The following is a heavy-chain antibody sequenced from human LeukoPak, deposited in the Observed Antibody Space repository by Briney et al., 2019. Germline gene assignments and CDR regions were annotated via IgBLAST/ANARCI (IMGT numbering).Heavy chain of an antibody. D-gene: IGHD5-18*01. V-gene: IGHV3-23*01. J-gene: IGHJ4*02. Sequence: PGGSLRLSCAASGFTFSNAWMSWVRQAPGKGLEYLSRIRSSGDRTNYADSVKGRFTISRDNSKNTLYLQMNSLRAEDTAVYYCTKGTIWLPFDYWGQGTLVTVSS. CDR2: IRSSGDRT. CDR1: GFTFSNAW. CDR3: TKGTIWLPFDY.